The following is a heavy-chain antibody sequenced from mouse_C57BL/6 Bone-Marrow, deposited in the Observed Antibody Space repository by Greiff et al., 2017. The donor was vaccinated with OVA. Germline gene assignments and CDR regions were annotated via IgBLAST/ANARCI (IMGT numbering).Heavy chain of an antibody. Sequence: VQLQQSGAELVRPGASVKLSCKASGYTFTDYYINWVKQRPGQGLEWIARIYPGSGNTYYNEKFKGKATLTAEKSSSTAYMQLSSLTSEDSAVYVCARTFYAMDYWGQGTSVTVS. CDR2: IYPGSGNT. V-gene: IGHV1-76*01. J-gene: IGHJ4*01. CDR3: ARTFYAMDY. CDR1: GYTFTDYY.